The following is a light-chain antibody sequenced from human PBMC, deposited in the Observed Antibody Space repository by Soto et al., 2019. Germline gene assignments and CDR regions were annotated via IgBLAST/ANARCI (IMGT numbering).Light chain of an antibody. CDR3: QQAHSFPLT. Sequence: DIQMTQSPSSVSASVGDRVIITCRASQDISSWLAWYQQKAGEAPKLLIFAASRLHSGVPSRFSGSVSGTDFTLTITNLQPEDFATYYCQQAHSFPLTFGGGTKVEIK. CDR2: AAS. CDR1: QDISSW. V-gene: IGKV1D-12*01. J-gene: IGKJ4*01.